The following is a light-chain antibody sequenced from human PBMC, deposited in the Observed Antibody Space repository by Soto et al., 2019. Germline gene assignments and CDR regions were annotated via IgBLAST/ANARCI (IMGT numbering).Light chain of an antibody. V-gene: IGKV1-33*01. CDR1: HDISNY. CDR2: DAS. CDR3: QQYDNLPLT. J-gene: IGKJ4*01. Sequence: DIQMTQYTSSLSASVGYRVTITCHASHDISNYLNWYQQKPGKAPKLLIYDASNLETGVPSRFSGSGSGTDFTFTISSLQPEDIATYYCQQYDNLPLTFGGVTNVDIK.